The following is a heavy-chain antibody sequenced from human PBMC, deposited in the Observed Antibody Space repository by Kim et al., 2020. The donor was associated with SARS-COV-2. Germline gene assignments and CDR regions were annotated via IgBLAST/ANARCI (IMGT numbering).Heavy chain of an antibody. CDR2: INPSGGST. V-gene: IGHV1-46*01. J-gene: IGHJ4*02. Sequence: ASVKVSCKASGYTFTSYYMHWVRQAPGQGLEWMGIINPSGGSTSYAQKFQGRVTMTRDTSTSTVYMELSSLRSEDTAVYYCARDRLGPSMVRGVIIGGVDYWGQGTLVTVSS. CDR3: ARDRLGPSMVRGVIIGGVDY. D-gene: IGHD3-10*01. CDR1: GYTFTSYY.